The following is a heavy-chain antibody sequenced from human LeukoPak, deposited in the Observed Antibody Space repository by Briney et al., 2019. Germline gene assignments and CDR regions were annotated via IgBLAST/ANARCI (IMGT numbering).Heavy chain of an antibody. CDR2: IYYSGGT. D-gene: IGHD5-12*01. CDR3: ASHSGGYAY. V-gene: IGHV4-30-4*07. CDR1: GASISSGGYS. J-gene: IGHJ4*02. Sequence: SQTLSLTCAVSGASISSGGYSWSWNRQPPGKGLEWIGYIYYSGGTYYNPSLKSRVSISVDTSKNQFSLRLSFVTAADTAVYYCASHSGGYAYWGQGTLVTVSS.